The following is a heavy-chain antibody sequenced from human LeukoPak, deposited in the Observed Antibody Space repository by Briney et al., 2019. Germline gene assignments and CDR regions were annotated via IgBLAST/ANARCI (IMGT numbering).Heavy chain of an antibody. CDR2: INSDGSST. D-gene: IGHD6-13*01. V-gene: IGHV3-74*01. CDR1: GFTFSSYW. Sequence: GGPLRLSCAASGFTFSSYWMHWVRQAPGKGLVWVSRINSDGSSTSYADSVKGRFTISRDNAKNTLYLQMNSLRAEDTAVYYCAMTGYSSSWYAVNDAFDIWGQGTMVTVSS. CDR3: AMTGYSSSWYAVNDAFDI. J-gene: IGHJ3*02.